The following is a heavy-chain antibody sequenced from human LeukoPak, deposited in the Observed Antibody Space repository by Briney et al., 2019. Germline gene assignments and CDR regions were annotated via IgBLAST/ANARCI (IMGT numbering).Heavy chain of an antibody. CDR3: ARDINYDFWSGSGY. D-gene: IGHD3-3*01. J-gene: IGHJ4*02. CDR1: GGTFSSYA. CDR2: IIPIFGIA. Sequence: ASVKVSCKASGGTFSSYAISWVRQAPGQGLEWMGRIIPIFGIANYAQKFQGRVTITADKSTSTAYMELSSLRSEDTAVYYCARDINYDFWSGSGYWGQGTLVTVSS. V-gene: IGHV1-69*04.